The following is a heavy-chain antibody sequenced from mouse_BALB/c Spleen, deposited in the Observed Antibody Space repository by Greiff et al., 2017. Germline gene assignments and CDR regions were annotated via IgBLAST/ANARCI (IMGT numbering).Heavy chain of an antibody. CDR1: GYTFTSYV. CDR2: INPYNDGT. J-gene: IGHJ2*01. CDR3: ARGHYYGTSYFDY. Sequence: VQLQQSGPELVKPGASVKMSCKASGYTFTSYVMHWVKQKPGQGLEWIGYINPYNDGTKYNEKFKGKATLTSDKSSSTAYMELSSLTSEDSAVYYCARGHYYGTSYFDYWGQGTTLTVSS. D-gene: IGHD1-2*01. V-gene: IGHV1-14*01.